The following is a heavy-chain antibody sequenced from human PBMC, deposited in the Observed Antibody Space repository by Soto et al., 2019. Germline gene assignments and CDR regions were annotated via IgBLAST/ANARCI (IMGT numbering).Heavy chain of an antibody. D-gene: IGHD2-2*01. Sequence: ASVKVSCKASGYTFTSYAMHWVRQAPGQKLEWMGWINPGNGNTKYSQRFQGRVTITRDTSASTAYMELSSLRSEDTAVYHCARLVAIPVAPDYWGQGTLVTVSS. J-gene: IGHJ4*02. CDR2: INPGNGNT. CDR1: GYTFTSYA. V-gene: IGHV1-3*01. CDR3: ARLVAIPVAPDY.